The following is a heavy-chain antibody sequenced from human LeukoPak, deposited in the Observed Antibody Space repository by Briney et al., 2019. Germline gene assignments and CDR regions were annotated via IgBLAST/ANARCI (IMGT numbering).Heavy chain of an antibody. CDR1: GFTFSSYG. V-gene: IGHV3-21*01. J-gene: IGHJ4*02. D-gene: IGHD2-8*01. CDR2: ITSSGSYI. Sequence: GGSLRLSCAASGFTFSSYGMNWVRQAPGKGLEWVSSITSSGSYIYYADSVKGRLTISRDNAKKSLYLQMNSLRAEDTAVYYCTRDRYSVRVYNYFDYWGQGTLVTVSS. CDR3: TRDRYSVRVYNYFDY.